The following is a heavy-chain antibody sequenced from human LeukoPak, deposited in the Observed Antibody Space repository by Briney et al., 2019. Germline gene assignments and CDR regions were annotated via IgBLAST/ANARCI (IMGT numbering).Heavy chain of an antibody. CDR2: ISSVGST. V-gene: IGHV3-53*01. D-gene: IGHD6-19*01. CDR3: ARDQYSSNWYVNH. J-gene: IGHJ1*01. Sequence: PGGSLRLSCAASGFTVSSNYMSWVRQAPGKGLAWVSLISSVGSTYYADSVKGRFTISRDNSKNTLYLQMNSLRAEDTAVYYCARDQYSSNWYVNHWGQGTLVTVS. CDR1: GFTVSSNY.